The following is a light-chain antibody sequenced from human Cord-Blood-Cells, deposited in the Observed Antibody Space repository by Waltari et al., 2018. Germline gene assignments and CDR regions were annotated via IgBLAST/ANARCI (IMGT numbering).Light chain of an antibody. J-gene: IGLJ3*02. CDR3: AAWDDSLSGSWV. Sequence: QSVLTQPPSASGTPGQRVTISCSGSSSNIGSNYVYWYQQLPGTAPKLLIYRNNQRPSGVPGGFSGSNAGTSASLAISGLRSEDEADYYCAAWDDSLSGSWVFGGGTKLTVL. V-gene: IGLV1-47*01. CDR2: RNN. CDR1: SSNIGSNY.